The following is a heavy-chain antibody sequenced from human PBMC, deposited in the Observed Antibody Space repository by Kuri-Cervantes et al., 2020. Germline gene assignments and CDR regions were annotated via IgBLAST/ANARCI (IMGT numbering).Heavy chain of an antibody. CDR3: ARDLRPIVAPLNYYYGMDV. J-gene: IGHJ6*02. V-gene: IGHV1-2*02. Sequence: ASVKVSCKASGYTFTGYYMHWVRQAPGQGLEWMGWINPNSGGTNYAQKFQGRVTMTRDTSISTAYMELSRLRSDDTAVYYCARDLRPIVAPLNYYYGMDVWGQGTTVTVSS. CDR1: GYTFTGYY. D-gene: IGHD5-12*01. CDR2: INPNSGGT.